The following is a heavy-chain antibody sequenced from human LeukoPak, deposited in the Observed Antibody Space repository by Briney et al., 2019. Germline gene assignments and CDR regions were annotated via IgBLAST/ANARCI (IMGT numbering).Heavy chain of an antibody. J-gene: IGHJ4*02. Sequence: PGGSLRLSCATSGFPFETNAMSWVRQAPGKGLEWVSSISSSSSYIYYADSVKGRFTISRDNAKNSLYLQMNSLRAEDTAVYYCARVVAAVGTDYWGQGTLVTVSS. CDR2: ISSSSSYI. CDR3: ARVVAAVGTDY. V-gene: IGHV3-21*01. CDR1: GFPFETNA. D-gene: IGHD6-13*01.